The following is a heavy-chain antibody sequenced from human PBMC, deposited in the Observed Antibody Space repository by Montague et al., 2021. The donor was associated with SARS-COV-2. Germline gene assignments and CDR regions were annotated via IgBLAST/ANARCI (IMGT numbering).Heavy chain of an antibody. CDR3: ARDKVAAGMDV. Sequence: LSLTCTVSGGSISSYYWSWIRQPPGKGLEWIGYIYYSGSTNYNPSLKSRVTISVDTSKNQFSLKLSSVTAADTAVYYCARDKVAAGMDVWGQGTTVTVSS. J-gene: IGHJ6*02. CDR2: IYYSGST. V-gene: IGHV4-59*01. CDR1: GGSISSYY. D-gene: IGHD2-15*01.